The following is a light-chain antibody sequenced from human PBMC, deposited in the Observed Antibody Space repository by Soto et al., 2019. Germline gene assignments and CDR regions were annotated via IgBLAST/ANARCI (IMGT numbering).Light chain of an antibody. CDR3: QTWGTGPWV. V-gene: IGLV4-69*01. J-gene: IGLJ3*02. CDR2: LNSDGNH. Sequence: QPVLTQSPSASASLGASVKLTCTLSSGHSSYAIAWHQQQPEKGPRYLMKLNSDGNHSKGDGIPDRFSGSSSGAERYLTISSLQSEDEADYYCQTWGTGPWVFVGGTKLTVL. CDR1: SGHSSYA.